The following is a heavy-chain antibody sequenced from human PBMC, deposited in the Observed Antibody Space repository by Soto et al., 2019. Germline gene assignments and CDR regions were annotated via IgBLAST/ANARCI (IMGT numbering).Heavy chain of an antibody. CDR2: ISAYNGNT. CDR3: ARRETKYSSRWRYYYYYGMDV. CDR1: GYTFTSYG. D-gene: IGHD6-13*01. J-gene: IGHJ6*02. V-gene: IGHV1-18*01. Sequence: ASVKVSCKASGYTFTSYGISWVRQAPGQGLEWMGWISAYNGNTNYAQKLQGRVTMTTDTSTSTAYMELRSLRSDDTAVYYCARRETKYSSRWRYYYYYGMDVWGQGTMVTVSS.